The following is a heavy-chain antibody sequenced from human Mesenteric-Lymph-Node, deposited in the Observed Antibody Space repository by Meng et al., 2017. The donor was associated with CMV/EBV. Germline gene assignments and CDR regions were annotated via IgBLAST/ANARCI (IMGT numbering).Heavy chain of an antibody. CDR2: INHSGST. CDR3: ARGSSYDILTGYFDY. V-gene: IGHV4-34*01. D-gene: IGHD3-9*01. CDR1: GGSFSGYY. J-gene: IGHJ4*02. Sequence: WGAGLLKPSVTLSVTCAVYGGSFSGYYWNWIRQSPEKGLEWIGEINHSGSTTYNPSFTSRIIISVDTSTNQISLNMSSVTAADTAVYYCARGSSYDILTGYFDYWGQGALVTVSS.